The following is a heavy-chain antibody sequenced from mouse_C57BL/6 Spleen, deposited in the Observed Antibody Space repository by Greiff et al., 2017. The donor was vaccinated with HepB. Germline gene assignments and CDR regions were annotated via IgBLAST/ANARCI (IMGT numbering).Heavy chain of an antibody. J-gene: IGHJ4*01. CDR2: INPSSGYT. D-gene: IGHD3-1*01. CDR1: GYTFTSYT. V-gene: IGHV1-4*01. Sequence: VQPQQSGAELARPGASVKMSCKASGYTFTSYTMHWVKQRPGQGLEWIGYINPSSGYTKYNQKFKDKATLTADKSSSTAYMQLSSLTSEDSAVYYCARSGPGYAMDYWGQGTSVTVSS. CDR3: ARSGPGYAMDY.